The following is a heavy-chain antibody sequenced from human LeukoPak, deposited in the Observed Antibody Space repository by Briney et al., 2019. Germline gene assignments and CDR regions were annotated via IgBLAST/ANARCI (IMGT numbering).Heavy chain of an antibody. Sequence: SETLSLTCTVTGASIRSSSFYWGWVRQPPGKGLEWIGSVFFSGNTYYNSSLKGRITVPVDTSKNQFSLALTSVTASDTAVYYCSNLRRYWGQGKLVTVSS. CDR1: GASIRSSSFY. J-gene: IGHJ4*02. D-gene: IGHD3-16*02. CDR2: VFFSGNT. V-gene: IGHV4-39*01. CDR3: SNLRRY.